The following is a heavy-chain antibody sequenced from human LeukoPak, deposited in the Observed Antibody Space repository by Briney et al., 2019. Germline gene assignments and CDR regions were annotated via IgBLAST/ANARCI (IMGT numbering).Heavy chain of an antibody. CDR2: ISSSSSYI. V-gene: IGHV3-21*04. CDR1: GFTFSSYS. D-gene: IGHD3-22*01. Sequence: PGGSLRLSCAASGFTFSSYSMNWVRQAPGKGLEWVSSISSSSSYIYYADSVKGRFTISRDNSKNTLYLQMNSLRAEDTAVYYCAKDGRITMIVVVRDAFDIWGQGTMVTVSS. CDR3: AKDGRITMIVVVRDAFDI. J-gene: IGHJ3*02.